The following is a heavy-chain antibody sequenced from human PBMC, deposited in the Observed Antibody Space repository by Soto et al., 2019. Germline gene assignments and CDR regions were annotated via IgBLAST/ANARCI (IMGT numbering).Heavy chain of an antibody. V-gene: IGHV3-30*03. Sequence: PGWSLRLSCAASGFIFMNYGMHWVRRAPGKGLDWVALISYDGSNKYYADSVKGRFTISRDNSKNTLYLQMNSLRPEDTAVYYCAGFSDAFDFWGQGTMVTV. CDR2: ISYDGSNK. CDR1: GFIFMNYG. CDR3: AGFSDAFDF. J-gene: IGHJ3*01.